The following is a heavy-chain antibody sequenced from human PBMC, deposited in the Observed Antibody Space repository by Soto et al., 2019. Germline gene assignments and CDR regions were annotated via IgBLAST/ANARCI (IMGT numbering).Heavy chain of an antibody. J-gene: IGHJ6*02. CDR2: IIPIFGTA. V-gene: IGHV1-69*13. Sequence: SVKVSCKASGGTFSCYAISWVRQAPGQGLEWMGGIIPIFGTANYAQKFQGRVTITADESTSTAYMELSSLRSEDTAVYYCARQVLGTGYSSGWSPERSYYYGMDVWGQGTTVTVSS. CDR1: GGTFSCYA. CDR3: ARQVLGTGYSSGWSPERSYYYGMDV. D-gene: IGHD6-19*01.